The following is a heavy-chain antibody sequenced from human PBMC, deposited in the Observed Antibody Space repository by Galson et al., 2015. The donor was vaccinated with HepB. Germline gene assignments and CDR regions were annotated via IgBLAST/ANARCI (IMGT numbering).Heavy chain of an antibody. V-gene: IGHV3-21*01. J-gene: IGHJ4*02. CDR3: ARDSGYEGYDLRPPFDY. Sequence: SLRLSCAGSGFTFSIYNMNWVRQAPGKGLEWVSSISSSSSHIFYADSVKGRVTITRDNAKNLLYLQMNSLRAEDSAVYFCARDSGYEGYDLRPPFDYWGQGTLVTVSS. CDR1: GFTFSIYN. CDR2: ISSSSSHI. D-gene: IGHD5-12*01.